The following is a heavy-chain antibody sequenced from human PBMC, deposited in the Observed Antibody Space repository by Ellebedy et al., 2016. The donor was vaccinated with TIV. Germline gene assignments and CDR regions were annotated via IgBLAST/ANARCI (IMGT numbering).Heavy chain of an antibody. V-gene: IGHV3-48*04. D-gene: IGHD1-26*01. CDR3: ARKGGATRNYYGMDV. CDR2: ISNSFSTI. CDR1: GFTFRSYS. Sequence: GESLKISCAASGFTFRSYSMNWVRQAPGKGLEWVSYISNSFSTIYYADSVRGRFTISRDNAKNSLFLQMNSLRAEDTALYYCARKGGATRNYYGMDVWGQGTMVTVSS. J-gene: IGHJ6*01.